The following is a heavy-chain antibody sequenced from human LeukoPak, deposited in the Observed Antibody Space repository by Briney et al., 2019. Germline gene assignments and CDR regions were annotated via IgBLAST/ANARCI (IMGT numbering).Heavy chain of an antibody. CDR3: ARDSSSGWYGEPFDY. Sequence: ASVTVSFKASGYTFTGYYMHWVRQAPGQGLEWMGWINPNSGGTNYAQKFQGRVTMTRDTSISTAYMELSRLRSDDTAVYYCARDSSSGWYGEPFDYWGQGTLVTVSS. CDR1: GYTFTGYY. CDR2: INPNSGGT. V-gene: IGHV1-2*02. J-gene: IGHJ4*02. D-gene: IGHD6-19*01.